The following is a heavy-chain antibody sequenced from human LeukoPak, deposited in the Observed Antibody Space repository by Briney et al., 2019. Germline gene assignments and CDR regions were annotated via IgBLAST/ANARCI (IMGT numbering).Heavy chain of an antibody. D-gene: IGHD2-15*01. J-gene: IGHJ4*02. Sequence: NPSETLSLTCAVYGGSFSGYYWSWIRQPPGKGLEWIGEINHSGSTNYNPSLKSRVTISVDTSKNQFSLKLSSVTAADTAVYYCARDLCSGGSCYSGGYFDYWGQGTLVTVSS. CDR2: INHSGST. V-gene: IGHV4-34*01. CDR3: ARDLCSGGSCYSGGYFDY. CDR1: GGSFSGYY.